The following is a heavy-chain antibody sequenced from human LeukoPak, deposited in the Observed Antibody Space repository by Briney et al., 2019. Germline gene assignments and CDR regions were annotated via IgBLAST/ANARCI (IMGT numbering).Heavy chain of an antibody. Sequence: GGSLRLSCAASGFSFSTYEMNWVRLAPGKGLEWVSYISSSGSIMYSADSVKGRFTISRDNAKNSPYLQMNSLRAEDTAIYYCSVQYSSSSVVDYWGQGTLVTVSS. J-gene: IGHJ4*02. CDR3: SVQYSSSSVVDY. V-gene: IGHV3-48*03. D-gene: IGHD6-6*01. CDR1: GFSFSTYE. CDR2: ISSSGSIM.